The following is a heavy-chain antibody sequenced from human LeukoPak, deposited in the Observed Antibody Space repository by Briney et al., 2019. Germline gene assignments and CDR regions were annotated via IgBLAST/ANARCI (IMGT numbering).Heavy chain of an antibody. J-gene: IGHJ4*02. CDR2: IYYSGST. V-gene: IGHV4-38-2*02. Sequence: SETLSLTCTVSGYSISSGYYWGWLRQPPGKGLEWIGSIYYSGSTYYNPSLKSRVTISVDTSKNQFSLKLSSVTAADTAVYYCARHVTGGLYFDYWGQGTLVTVSS. CDR1: GYSISSGYY. CDR3: ARHVTGGLYFDY. D-gene: IGHD2-21*02.